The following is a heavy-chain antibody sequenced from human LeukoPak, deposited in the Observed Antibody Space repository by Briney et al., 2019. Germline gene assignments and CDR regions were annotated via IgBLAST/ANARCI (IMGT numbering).Heavy chain of an antibody. J-gene: IGHJ6*03. CDR3: ATDDRDYYYYYMDV. CDR1: GFTFSICG. CDR2: ISSTGGDI. D-gene: IGHD3-10*02. V-gene: IGHV3-21*01. Sequence: PGGSLRLSCAASGFTFSICGMNWVRQAPGKGLEWVSSISSTGGDIYYADSVRGRFTISRDNAKNSLYLQLNRLRAEDTAVYFCATDDRDYYYYYMDVWGKGTTLTVSS.